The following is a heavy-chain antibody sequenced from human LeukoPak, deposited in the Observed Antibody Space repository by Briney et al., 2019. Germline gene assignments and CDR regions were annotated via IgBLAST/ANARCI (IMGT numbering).Heavy chain of an antibody. V-gene: IGHV1-18*01. J-gene: IGHJ5*02. CDR2: VNAYTGNT. Sequence: ASVKVSCKASGYPLNIYGISWVRQAPGQGLEWMGWVNAYTGNTDYAQKFQGRVTMTTDTSTGTAYMGLRSLRSDDTAVYYCARDMSGATGSPRWRWLDPWGQGTLVTVSS. D-gene: IGHD1-1*01. CDR1: GYPLNIYG. CDR3: ARDMSGATGSPRWRWLDP.